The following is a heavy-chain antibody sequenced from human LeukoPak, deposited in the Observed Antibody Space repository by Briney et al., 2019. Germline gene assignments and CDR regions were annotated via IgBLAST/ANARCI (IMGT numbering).Heavy chain of an antibody. CDR1: GFDFSTYA. D-gene: IGHD5-12*01. CDR2: ISTTSNYI. V-gene: IGHV3-21*01. J-gene: IGHJ5*02. Sequence: GGSLRLSCSASGFDFSTYAINWVRQAPGKGLEWVSSISTTSNYIFYGDSVKGRFTISRDNAKNSVYLQMNSLRPEDTAVYYCSRDRLGGLDLWGQGTLVTVSS. CDR3: SRDRLGGLDL.